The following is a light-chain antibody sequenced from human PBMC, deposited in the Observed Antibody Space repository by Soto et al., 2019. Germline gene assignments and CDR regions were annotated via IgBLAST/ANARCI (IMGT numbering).Light chain of an antibody. J-gene: IGKJ4*01. V-gene: IGKV3-15*01. CDR1: QSVRSN. CDR3: QQYNNWLT. CDR2: GAS. Sequence: EIVLTQSAVTLSLSPGERAILSCRASQSVRSNLAWYQQKPGQAPRLLIYGASTRATGIPARFSGSGSGTEFTLTISSLQSEDFAVYYCQQYNNWLTFGGGTKVDIK.